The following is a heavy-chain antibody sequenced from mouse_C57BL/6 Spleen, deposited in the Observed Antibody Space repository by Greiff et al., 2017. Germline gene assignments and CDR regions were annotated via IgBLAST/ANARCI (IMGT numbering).Heavy chain of an antibody. V-gene: IGHV5-4*01. CDR2: ISDGGSYT. Sequence: EVQLVESGGGLVKPGGSLKLSCAASGFTFSSYAMSWVRQTPEKRLEWVATISDGGSYTYYPDNVKGRFTISRDNAKNNLYLQMSHLKSEDTAMYYCARAYYSNLGGFAYWGQGTLVTVSA. CDR3: ARAYYSNLGGFAY. J-gene: IGHJ3*01. D-gene: IGHD2-5*01. CDR1: GFTFSSYA.